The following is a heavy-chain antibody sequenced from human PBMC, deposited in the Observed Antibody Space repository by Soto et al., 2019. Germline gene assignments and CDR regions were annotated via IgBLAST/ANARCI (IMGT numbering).Heavy chain of an antibody. V-gene: IGHV4-34*01. J-gene: IGHJ5*02. Sequence: SETLSLTCAVYGGSFSGYYWSWIRQPPGKGLEWIGEINHSGSTNYNPSLKSRVTISVDTSKNQFSLKLGSVTAADTAVYYCARAEGDIVVVPAAYTPNWFDPWGQGTLVTVSS. CDR2: INHSGST. CDR3: ARAEGDIVVVPAAYTPNWFDP. CDR1: GGSFSGYY. D-gene: IGHD2-2*01.